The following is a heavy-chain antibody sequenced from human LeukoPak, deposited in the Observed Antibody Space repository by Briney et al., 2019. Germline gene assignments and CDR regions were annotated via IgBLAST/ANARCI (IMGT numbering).Heavy chain of an antibody. D-gene: IGHD5-24*01. CDR2: IIPIFGTA. CDR1: GGTFSSYA. Sequence: GASVKVSCKASGGTFSSYAISWVRQAPGQGLEWMGGIIPIFGTANYAQKFQGRVTITADESTSTAYMELSSLRSEDTAVYYCASQARVEMATIPFDYWGQGTLVTVSS. J-gene: IGHJ4*02. CDR3: ASQARVEMATIPFDY. V-gene: IGHV1-69*13.